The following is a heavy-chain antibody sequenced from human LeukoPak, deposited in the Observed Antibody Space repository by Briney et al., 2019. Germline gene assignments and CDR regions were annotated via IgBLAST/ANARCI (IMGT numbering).Heavy chain of an antibody. CDR3: ARSGTSYYYYYMDV. CDR2: INPNSGGT. Sequence: GASVKVSCKASGYTFTGYYMHWVRQAPGQGLEWMGRINPNSGGTNYAQKFQGRDTMTRDTSISTAYMELSRLRSDDTAVYYCARSGTSYYYYYMDVWGKGTTVTVS. J-gene: IGHJ6*03. V-gene: IGHV1-2*06. CDR1: GYTFTGYY. D-gene: IGHD1-1*01.